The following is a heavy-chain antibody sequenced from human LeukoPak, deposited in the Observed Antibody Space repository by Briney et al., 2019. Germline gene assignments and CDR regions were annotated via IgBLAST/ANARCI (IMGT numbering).Heavy chain of an antibody. CDR3: AKDQHGVLRYFDWLSAFDY. CDR2: IKQDGSEK. Sequence: GGSLRLSCAASGFTFSSYWMSWVRQAPGKGLEWVANIKQDGSEKYYVDSVKGRFTISRDNSKNTLYLQMNSLRAEDTAVYYCAKDQHGVLRYFDWLSAFDYWGQGTLVTVSS. D-gene: IGHD3-9*01. J-gene: IGHJ4*02. V-gene: IGHV3-7*01. CDR1: GFTFSSYW.